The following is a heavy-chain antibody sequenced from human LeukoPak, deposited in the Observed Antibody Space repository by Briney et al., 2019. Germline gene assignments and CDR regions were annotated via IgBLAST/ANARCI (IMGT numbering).Heavy chain of an antibody. V-gene: IGHV3-30*02. CDR3: AKYRIVGATIDY. Sequence: PGGSLRLSCAASGFTFSSYGMHWVRQAPGKGLEWVAFIRYDGSNKYYADSVKGRFTISRDDSKNTLYLQMNSLRAEDTAVYYCAKYRIVGATIDYWGQGTLVTVSS. J-gene: IGHJ4*02. D-gene: IGHD1-26*01. CDR2: IRYDGSNK. CDR1: GFTFSSYG.